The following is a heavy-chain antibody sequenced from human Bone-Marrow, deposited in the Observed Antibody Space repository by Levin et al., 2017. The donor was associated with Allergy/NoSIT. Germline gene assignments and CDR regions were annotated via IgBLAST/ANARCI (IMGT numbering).Heavy chain of an antibody. D-gene: IGHD3-22*01. Sequence: GGSLRLSCAASGFTFSNAWMSWVRQAPGKGLEWVGRIKSKTDGGTTDYAAPVKGRFTISRDDSKNTLYLQMNSLKTEDTAVYYCTTESGGRYYYDSSGYPHWYRVYGMDVWGQGTTVTVSS. CDR3: TTESGGRYYYDSSGYPHWYRVYGMDV. J-gene: IGHJ6*02. CDR1: GFTFSNAW. CDR2: IKSKTDGGTT. V-gene: IGHV3-15*01.